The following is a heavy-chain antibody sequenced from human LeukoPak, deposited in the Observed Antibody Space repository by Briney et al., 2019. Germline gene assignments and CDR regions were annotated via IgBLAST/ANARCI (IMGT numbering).Heavy chain of an antibody. Sequence: GESLKISCKGSGYSFTSYWIGWVRRMPGKGLEWMGIIYPGDSDTRYSPSFQGQVTISADKSISTAYLQWSSLKASDTAMHYCARTREQWLAYYFDYWGQGTLVTVSS. CDR2: IYPGDSDT. CDR3: ARTREQWLAYYFDY. J-gene: IGHJ4*02. CDR1: GYSFTSYW. V-gene: IGHV5-51*01. D-gene: IGHD6-19*01.